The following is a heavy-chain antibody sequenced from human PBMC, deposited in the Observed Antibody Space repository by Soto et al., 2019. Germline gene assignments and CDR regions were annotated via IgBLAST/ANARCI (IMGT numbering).Heavy chain of an antibody. V-gene: IGHV3-30*18. CDR2: IAYDGSDK. Sequence: QVQLVESGGGVVQPERSLRLSCAASGFTFSSYDMHWVRQAPGKGLEWVAGIAYDGSDKYYADSVKGRFTISKDDSKNTLYLQMSSLRAEDTAVYYFAKRRGWDYWGQGTLVTVSS. J-gene: IGHJ4*02. CDR1: GFTFSSYD. D-gene: IGHD2-15*01. CDR3: AKRRGWDY.